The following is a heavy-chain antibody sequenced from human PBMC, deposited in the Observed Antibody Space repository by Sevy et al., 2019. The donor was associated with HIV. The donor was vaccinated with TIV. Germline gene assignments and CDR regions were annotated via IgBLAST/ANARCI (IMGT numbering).Heavy chain of an antibody. Sequence: GESLKISCKGSAYRFSNYWIGWVRQMPGKGLEWMGIIYPGDSETRYIPSFQGQVTISADKSISTAYLQWSSLKASDTAMYYCASSASAILGAIDYWGQGTLVTVSS. CDR2: IYPGDSET. D-gene: IGHD3-9*01. CDR3: ASSASAILGAIDY. CDR1: AYRFSNYW. V-gene: IGHV5-51*01. J-gene: IGHJ4*02.